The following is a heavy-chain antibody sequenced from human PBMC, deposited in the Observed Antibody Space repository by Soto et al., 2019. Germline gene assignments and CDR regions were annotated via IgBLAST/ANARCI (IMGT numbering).Heavy chain of an antibody. CDR3: ARGKELLSRTNFDH. CDR2: IYPGDSDT. D-gene: IGHD2-21*02. Sequence: EVQLVQSGAEVKKPGESLKISCKGCGYSFTSYWIGWVRQMPGKVLEWMGIIYPGDSDTRYSPSFQGQVTISADKSSSTAYLQWTSLKASDTAMYYCARGKELLSRTNFDHWCQGTLVTVSS. V-gene: IGHV5-51*01. J-gene: IGHJ4*02. CDR1: GYSFTSYW.